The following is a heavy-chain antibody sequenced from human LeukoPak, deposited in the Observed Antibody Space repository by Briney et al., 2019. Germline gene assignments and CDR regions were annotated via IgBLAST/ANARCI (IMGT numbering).Heavy chain of an antibody. J-gene: IGHJ4*02. CDR3: ASGVGVGDCGSFAD. D-gene: IGHD2-21*02. CDR2: IYHSGST. Sequence: PSETLSLTCAVSGGSISSSNWWSWVRQPPGKGLEWIGEIYHSGSTNYNPSLKSRVTISVDKSKNQFSLKLSSVTAADTAVYYCASGVGVGDCGSFADWGQGTLVTVSS. V-gene: IGHV4-4*02. CDR1: GGSISSSNW.